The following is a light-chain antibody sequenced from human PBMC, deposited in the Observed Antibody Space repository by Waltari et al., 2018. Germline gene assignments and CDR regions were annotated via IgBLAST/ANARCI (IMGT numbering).Light chain of an antibody. Sequence: QSALTQPASVSGSPGQSIAISCTGTSSDVGGYNYVSLYQQHPGKAPKLIIYEVRNRPSGVSDRFSGSKSGNTASLTISGLQAEDEADYYCTSYTGGSTVFGGGTKLTVL. J-gene: IGLJ3*02. CDR3: TSYTGGSTV. CDR1: SSDVGGYNY. CDR2: EVR. V-gene: IGLV2-14*01.